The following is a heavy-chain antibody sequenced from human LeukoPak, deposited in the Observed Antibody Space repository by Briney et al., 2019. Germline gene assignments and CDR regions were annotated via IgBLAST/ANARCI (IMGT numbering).Heavy chain of an antibody. V-gene: IGHV3-33*06. D-gene: IGHD3-22*01. J-gene: IGHJ4*02. CDR3: AKDRGEIYYDSSGSDY. CDR2: IWYDGSNK. CDR1: GFTFSSYG. Sequence: GGSLRLSCTASGFTFSSYGMHWVRQAPGKGLEWVALIWYDGSNKYYADSVKGRFTISRDNPKNTLYLQMNSLRAEDTAVYYCAKDRGEIYYDSSGSDYWGQGTLVTVSS.